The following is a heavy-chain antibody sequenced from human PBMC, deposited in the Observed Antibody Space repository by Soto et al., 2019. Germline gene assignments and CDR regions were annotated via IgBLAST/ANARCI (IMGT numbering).Heavy chain of an antibody. J-gene: IGHJ6*02. Sequence: GASLKVSCKASGYTFTSYDINWVRQATGQGLEWMGWMNPSSGNTGYAQKFQGRVTMTRDTSMSTVYMELSSLRSEDTAVYYCARALQFLYGVNYYYYGMDVWGQGTTVTVSS. V-gene: IGHV1-8*01. CDR2: MNPSSGNT. CDR3: ARALQFLYGVNYYYYGMDV. CDR1: GYTFTSYD. D-gene: IGHD4-17*01.